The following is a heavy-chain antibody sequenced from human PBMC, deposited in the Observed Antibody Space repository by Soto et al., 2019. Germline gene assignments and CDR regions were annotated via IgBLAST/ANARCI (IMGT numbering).Heavy chain of an antibody. J-gene: IGHJ4*02. CDR3: AKARVDYDFWSGYSNFDY. D-gene: IGHD3-3*01. Sequence: GGSLRLSCAASGFTFSSYAMSWVRQAPGKGLEWVSAISGSGGSTYYADSVKGRFTISRDNSKNTLYLQMNSLRAEDTAVYYCAKARVDYDFWSGYSNFDYWGQGTLVTVSS. CDR2: ISGSGGST. V-gene: IGHV3-23*01. CDR1: GFTFSSYA.